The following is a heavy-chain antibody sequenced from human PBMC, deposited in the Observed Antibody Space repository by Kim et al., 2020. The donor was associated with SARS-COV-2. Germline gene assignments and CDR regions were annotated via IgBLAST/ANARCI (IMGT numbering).Heavy chain of an antibody. CDR2: ISSNSRSM. V-gene: IGHV3-21*01. Sequence: GGSLRLSCAASGFTFSSHSMNWVRQAPGKGLQWVSSISSNSRSMYYADSVKGRFTISRDNAKNSLYLQMNSLRDEDTAVYYCARSDSGHPRGADAFDIWGQGTMVTVSS. CDR1: GFTFSSHS. J-gene: IGHJ3*02. D-gene: IGHD5-12*01. CDR3: ARSDSGHPRGADAFDI.